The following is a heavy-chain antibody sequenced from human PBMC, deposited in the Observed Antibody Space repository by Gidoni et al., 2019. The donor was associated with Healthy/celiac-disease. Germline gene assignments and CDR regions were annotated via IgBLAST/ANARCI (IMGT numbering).Heavy chain of an antibody. Sequence: EVQLVESGGGLVKPGGSLRLSCAASGFTLSSYRMNWVRQAPGKGLEWVSSISSSSSYIYYADSVKGRFTISRDNAKNSLYLQMNSLRAEDTAVYYCARVTYDYSNYRGRYYFDYWGQGTLVTVSS. J-gene: IGHJ4*02. CDR2: ISSSSSYI. CDR3: ARVTYDYSNYRGRYYFDY. V-gene: IGHV3-21*01. CDR1: GFTLSSYR. D-gene: IGHD4-4*01.